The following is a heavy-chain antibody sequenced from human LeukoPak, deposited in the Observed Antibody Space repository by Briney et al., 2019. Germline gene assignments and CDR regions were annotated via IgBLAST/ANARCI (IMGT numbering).Heavy chain of an antibody. J-gene: IGHJ4*02. CDR2: IRQDGSEK. CDR1: GFTFSSYW. V-gene: IGHV3-7*01. CDR3: ARDGVGAYFDY. Sequence: GGSLRLSCAASGFTFSSYWMSWVRQAPGKGLEWVANIRQDGSEKYYVDSVKGRFTISRDNAKNSLYLQMNSLRAEDTAVYYCARDGVGAYFDYWGQGTLVTVSS. D-gene: IGHD1-26*01.